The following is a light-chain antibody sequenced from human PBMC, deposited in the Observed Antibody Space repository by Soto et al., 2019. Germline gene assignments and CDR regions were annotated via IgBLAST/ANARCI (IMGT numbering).Light chain of an antibody. J-gene: IGKJ3*01. CDR3: LQDYNYPFT. V-gene: IGKV1-6*01. CDR1: QGIRND. Sequence: AIQMTQSPSSLSASVGDRVTITCRASQGIRNDLGWYQQKPGKAPKLLIYAASSLQSRVPSRFSGSGSGTDFPLTISSLQPEDFATYYCLQDYNYPFTFGPGTKVDIK. CDR2: AAS.